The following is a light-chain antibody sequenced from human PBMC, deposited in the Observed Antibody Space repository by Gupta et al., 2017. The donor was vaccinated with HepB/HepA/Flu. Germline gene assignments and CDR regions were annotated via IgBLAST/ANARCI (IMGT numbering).Light chain of an antibody. CDR3: QQYGGYST. Sequence: DIQMTQSPSTRSASIGDRITISCRASRSISTWLAWYQQKPGKAPNLLIYKASTLESGVPSRFSGSGSGTEFTLTISSLQPDDSATYFCQQYGGYSTFGQGTKVEIK. J-gene: IGKJ1*01. V-gene: IGKV1-5*03. CDR2: KAS. CDR1: RSISTW.